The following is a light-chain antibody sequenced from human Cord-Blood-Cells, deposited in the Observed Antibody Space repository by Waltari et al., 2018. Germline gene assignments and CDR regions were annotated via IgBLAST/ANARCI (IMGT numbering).Light chain of an antibody. J-gene: IGKJ2*03. CDR1: QSIRSY. Sequence: DIQMTQAPSSPSASVGAGVPITCRASQSIRSYLNWYQQKPGKAPKLLIYAAASLQSWVPSRFSGSGSGTDITLTISRLQPEDFATYYCQQSYSTLMYSFGQGTKLEIK. CDR2: AAA. V-gene: IGKV1-39*01. CDR3: QQSYSTLMYS.